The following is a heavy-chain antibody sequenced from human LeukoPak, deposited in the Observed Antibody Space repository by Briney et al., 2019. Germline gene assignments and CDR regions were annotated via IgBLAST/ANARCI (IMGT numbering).Heavy chain of an antibody. Sequence: SETLSLTCSVSGSPTSSRNYYWGWIRQTPGKGLEWLGKIYHTGVTFYNSSLKSRLTMSVDTSTNQFSVNLTSVTAADTAVYYCARYAYCGGDCYRSSNWYFDLWGRGTLVTVSS. CDR2: IYHTGVT. J-gene: IGHJ2*01. CDR1: GSPTSSRNYY. CDR3: ARYAYCGGDCYRSSNWYFDL. V-gene: IGHV4-39*01. D-gene: IGHD2-21*02.